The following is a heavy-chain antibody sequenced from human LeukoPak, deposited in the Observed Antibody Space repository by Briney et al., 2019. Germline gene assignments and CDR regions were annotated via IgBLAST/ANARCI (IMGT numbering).Heavy chain of an antibody. Sequence: PGGSLRLSCAASGFTFSSYAMHWVRQAPGKGLEWVAVISYDGSNKYYADSVKGRFTISRDNSKNTLYLQMNSLRAEDTAVYYCASAKCSGGSCWGRYYYYGMDVWGQGTTVTVSS. CDR1: GFTFSSYA. CDR2: ISYDGSNK. J-gene: IGHJ6*02. CDR3: ASAKCSGGSCWGRYYYYGMDV. V-gene: IGHV3-30-3*01. D-gene: IGHD2-15*01.